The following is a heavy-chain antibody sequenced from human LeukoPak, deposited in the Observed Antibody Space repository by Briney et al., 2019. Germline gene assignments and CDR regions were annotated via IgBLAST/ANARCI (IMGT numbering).Heavy chain of an antibody. CDR3: ARLGAGTTDY. Sequence: PLETLSLTCTVSGGSISSSSYYWGWIRQPPGKGLEWIGSIYYSGSTYYNPSLKSRVTISVDTSKNQFSLKLSSVTAADTAVYYCARLGAGTTDYWGQGTLVTVSS. CDR1: GGSISSSSYY. D-gene: IGHD1-1*01. V-gene: IGHV4-39*01. J-gene: IGHJ4*02. CDR2: IYYSGST.